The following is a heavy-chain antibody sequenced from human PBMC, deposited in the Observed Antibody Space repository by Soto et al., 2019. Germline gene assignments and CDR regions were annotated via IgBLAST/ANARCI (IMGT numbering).Heavy chain of an antibody. D-gene: IGHD6-6*01. Sequence: QVQLQQWGAGLLKPSETLSLTCAVYAGSFSGYYWSWIRQPPRKGLAWIGEINHSGSTNYNPSLNSRVPISVDTSQHQVALKLSSGTAADTAVYYCVRCRGIADRRRCYGMDVWGRGTTVTVAS. J-gene: IGHJ6*04. CDR1: AGSFSGYY. CDR3: VRCRGIADRRRCYGMDV. CDR2: INHSGST. V-gene: IGHV4-34*01.